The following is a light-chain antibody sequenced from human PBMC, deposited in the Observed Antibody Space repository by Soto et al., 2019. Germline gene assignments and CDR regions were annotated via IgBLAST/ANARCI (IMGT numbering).Light chain of an antibody. CDR3: QQYGSSPSLT. CDR2: VAS. V-gene: IGKV3-20*01. Sequence: IVLTQSPGTLSVSPGERATLSCRASQSISSSYLAWYQLKPGQAPRLLIYVASRRSTGIPDRFSGSGSGTDFTLTISRLEPEDFAVYYCQQYGSSPSLTFGGGTKVDIK. J-gene: IGKJ4*01. CDR1: QSISSSY.